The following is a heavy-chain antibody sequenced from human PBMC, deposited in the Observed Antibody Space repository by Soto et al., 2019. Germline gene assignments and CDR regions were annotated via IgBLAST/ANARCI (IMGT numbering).Heavy chain of an antibody. Sequence: QVQLVESGGGVVQPGRSLRLSCAASGFTFSSYAMHWVRQAPGKGLEWVAVISYDGSNKYYADSVKGRFTISRDNSKNTLYLQMNSLRAEDKAVYYCARGGLLWFGGYFDDWGQGTLVTVSS. CDR3: ARGGLLWFGGYFDD. CDR2: ISYDGSNK. J-gene: IGHJ4*02. V-gene: IGHV3-30-3*01. D-gene: IGHD3-10*01. CDR1: GFTFSSYA.